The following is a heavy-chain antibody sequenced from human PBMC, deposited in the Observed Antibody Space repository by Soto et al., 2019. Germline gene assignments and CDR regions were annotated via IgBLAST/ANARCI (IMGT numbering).Heavy chain of an antibody. CDR1: GFSFSPAW. Sequence: EVRLVESGGGLVTPGGSLTLSCAASGFSFSPAWMNWVRQAPGKGLEWVGLIKSKGGGGTADYAAPVKGRFIISRDDSKNTKYLQMNSLKPEDTALYYCIWQQDFYYGRAVWGQGTTVTVSS. D-gene: IGHD6-13*01. CDR3: IWQQDFYYGRAV. V-gene: IGHV3-15*07. CDR2: IKSKGGGGTA. J-gene: IGHJ6*02.